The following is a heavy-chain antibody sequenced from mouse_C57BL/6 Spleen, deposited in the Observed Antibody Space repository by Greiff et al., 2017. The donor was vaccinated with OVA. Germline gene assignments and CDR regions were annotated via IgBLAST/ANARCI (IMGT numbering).Heavy chain of an antibody. CDR1: GYTFTSYW. Sequence: QVQLKQSGAELVKPGASVKLSCKASGYTFTSYWMHWLKQRPGQGLEWIGMIHPNSGSTNYNEKFKSKATLTVDKSSSTAYMQLSSLTSEDSAVYYCARGGGQGNYWGQGTTLTVSS. CDR3: ARGGGQGNY. V-gene: IGHV1-64*01. CDR2: IHPNSGST. D-gene: IGHD3-3*01. J-gene: IGHJ2*01.